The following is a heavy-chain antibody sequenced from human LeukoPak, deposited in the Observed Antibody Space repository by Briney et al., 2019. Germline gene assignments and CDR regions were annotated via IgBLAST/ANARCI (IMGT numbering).Heavy chain of an antibody. CDR2: IIPILGIA. CDR3: AASDYALYYYYGMDV. J-gene: IGHJ6*02. D-gene: IGHD3-16*01. V-gene: IGHV1-69*04. Sequence: GASVKVSCKASGGTFSSYAISWVRQAPGQGLEWMGRIIPILGIANYAQKFQGRVTITADKSTSTAYMELSSLRSEDTAVYYCAASDYALYYYYGMDVWGQGTTVTVSS. CDR1: GGTFSSYA.